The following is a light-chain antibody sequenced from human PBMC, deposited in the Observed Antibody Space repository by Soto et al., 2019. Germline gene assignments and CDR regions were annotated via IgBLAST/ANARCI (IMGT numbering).Light chain of an antibody. CDR1: QSVKSSY. Sequence: ETVLTRSPGTLSLYPGERAILSCRASQSVKSSYLAWYQQKPGQAPRLLIYGVSTRATGTPDRFSGSGSGTDFTLTISRLEPEDFAVYYCQQYANSPRTFGQGTKV. CDR2: GVS. CDR3: QQYANSPRT. V-gene: IGKV3-20*01. J-gene: IGKJ1*01.